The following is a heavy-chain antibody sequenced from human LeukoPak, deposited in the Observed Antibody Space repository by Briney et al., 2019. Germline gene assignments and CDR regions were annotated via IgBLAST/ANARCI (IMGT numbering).Heavy chain of an antibody. CDR1: GGSISSYY. D-gene: IGHD3-22*01. V-gene: IGHV4-59*01. Sequence: PSETLSLTCTVSGGSISSYYWSWIRQPPGKGLEWIGYIYYSGSTNYNPSLKSRVTISVDTSKNQFSLKLSSVTAADTAVYYCAREGLDVYYDSSGQFDYWGQGTLVTVSS. CDR2: IYYSGST. J-gene: IGHJ4*02. CDR3: AREGLDVYYDSSGQFDY.